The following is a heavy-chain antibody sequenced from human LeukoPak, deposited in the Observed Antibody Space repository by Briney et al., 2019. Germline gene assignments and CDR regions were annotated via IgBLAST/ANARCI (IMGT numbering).Heavy chain of an antibody. V-gene: IGHV4-4*02. Sequence: PSGTLSLTCAVSGGSISSSNWWSWVRQPPGKGLEWIGEIYHNGSTNYNPSLKSRVTISVDKSKNQFSLKLSSVTAADTAVYYCARNSPPHYYDSSGYYLDYWGQGTLVTVSS. CDR3: ARNSPPHYYDSSGYYLDY. CDR2: IYHNGST. CDR1: GGSISSSNW. D-gene: IGHD3-22*01. J-gene: IGHJ4*02.